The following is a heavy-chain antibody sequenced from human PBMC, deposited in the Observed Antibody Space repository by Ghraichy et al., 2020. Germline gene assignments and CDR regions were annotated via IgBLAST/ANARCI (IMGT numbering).Heavy chain of an antibody. Sequence: SEPLSLTCGVSPASFSGFYWSWIRQSPGRGLEWIGDINHSGNTLYNPSLQDRVSMSMDPSKGQFSLSLTSVTAADTALYFCARGDGAESFSNYFDSWGQGTLVTVSS. CDR1: PASFSGFY. J-gene: IGHJ4*02. CDR3: ARGDGAESFSNYFDS. CDR2: INHSGNT. D-gene: IGHD2/OR15-2a*01. V-gene: IGHV4-34*01.